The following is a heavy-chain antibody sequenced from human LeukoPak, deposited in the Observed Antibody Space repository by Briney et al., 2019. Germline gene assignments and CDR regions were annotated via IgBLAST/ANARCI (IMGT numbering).Heavy chain of an antibody. CDR2: ISYDGSNK. Sequence: GGSLRLSCAASGFTFSSYAMHWVRQAPGKGLEWVAIISYDGSNKNYVDSVKARFTISRDNSKNTLYLQMNSLRTEDTAVYFCAREGSSSSFDYWGQGTLVTVSS. J-gene: IGHJ4*02. CDR3: AREGSSSSFDY. D-gene: IGHD6-19*01. CDR1: GFTFSSYA. V-gene: IGHV3-30-3*01.